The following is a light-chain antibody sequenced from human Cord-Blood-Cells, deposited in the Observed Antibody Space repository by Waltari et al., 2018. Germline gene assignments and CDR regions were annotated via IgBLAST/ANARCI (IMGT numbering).Light chain of an antibody. CDR3: QQRSNWYT. CDR1: QNENSY. J-gene: IGKJ2*01. CDR2: DAS. V-gene: IGKV3-11*01. Sequence: IVLTQAPATLFLSPGERAILTCSASQNENSYLAWYQQKPGQAPRLLIYDASNRATGIPARFSGSGSATDFTLTISRLGPEDLAVYYSQQRSNWYTFGQGTKLEIK.